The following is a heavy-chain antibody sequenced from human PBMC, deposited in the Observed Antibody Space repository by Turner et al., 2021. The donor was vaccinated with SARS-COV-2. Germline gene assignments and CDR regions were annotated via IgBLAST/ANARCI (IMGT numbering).Heavy chain of an antibody. V-gene: IGHV4-39*02. CDR2: IYYSGST. CDR1: GGSISSSSYY. J-gene: IGHJ3*02. D-gene: IGHD3-22*01. CDR3: AREGEGYYDSSGYYRIPSAFDI. Sequence: QLQLQESGPGPVKPSETLSLTCTVSGGSISSSSYYWGWIRQPPGKGLEWIGSIYYSGSTYYNPSLKSRVTISVDTSKNQFSLKLSSVTAADTAVYYCAREGEGYYDSSGYYRIPSAFDIWGQGTMVTVSS.